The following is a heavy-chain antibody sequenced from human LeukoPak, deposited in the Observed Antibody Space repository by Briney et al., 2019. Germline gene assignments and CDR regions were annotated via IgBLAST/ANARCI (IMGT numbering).Heavy chain of an antibody. CDR3: ARERYFDWANWFDP. J-gene: IGHJ5*02. Sequence: SETLSLTCTVSGDSISSGTYYWSWIRQPPGKGLEWIGEINHSGSTNYNPSLKSRVTISVDTSKNQFSLKLSSVTAADTAVYYCARERYFDWANWFDPWGQGTLVTVSS. V-gene: IGHV4-39*07. CDR2: INHSGST. CDR1: GDSISSGTYY. D-gene: IGHD3-9*01.